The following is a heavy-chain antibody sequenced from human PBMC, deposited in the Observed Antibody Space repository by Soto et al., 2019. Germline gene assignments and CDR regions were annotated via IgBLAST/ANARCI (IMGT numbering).Heavy chain of an antibody. J-gene: IGHJ6*02. CDR3: ARDCSSTSCYPYYYYGMDV. CDR1: GYTFTSYG. D-gene: IGHD2-2*01. CDR2: ISVYNGNT. V-gene: IGHV1-18*04. Sequence: ASVKVSCKASGYTFTSYGISWVRQAPGQGLEWMGWISVYNGNTNYAQKLQGRVTMTTDTSTSTAYMELRSLRSDDTAVYYCARDCSSTSCYPYYYYGMDVWGQGTTVTVSS.